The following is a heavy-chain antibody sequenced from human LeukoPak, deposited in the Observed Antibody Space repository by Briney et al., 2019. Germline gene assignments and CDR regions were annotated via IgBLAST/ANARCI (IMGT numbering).Heavy chain of an antibody. D-gene: IGHD3-22*01. V-gene: IGHV3-23*01. CDR2: ISGSGGNT. J-gene: IGHJ5*02. Sequence: GGSLRLSCAASGFTFSSYAMSWVRQATGKGLEWVSAISGSGGNTYYADSVKGRFTISRDNSKNTLFLQMNSLRAEDTAVYYCAKDRSTMIVVVMTWGQGTLVTVSS. CDR3: AKDRSTMIVVVMT. CDR1: GFTFSSYA.